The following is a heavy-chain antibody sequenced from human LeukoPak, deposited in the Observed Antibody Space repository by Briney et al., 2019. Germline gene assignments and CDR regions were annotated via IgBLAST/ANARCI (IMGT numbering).Heavy chain of an antibody. CDR1: GFTFSSSW. D-gene: IGHD4-17*01. Sequence: GGSLRLSCSASGFTFSSSWMNWVRQAPGKGLEWVSYISSSGSTIYYADSVKGRFTISRDNAKNSLYLQMNSLRAEDTAVYYCASCDYGDLYYFDYWGQGTLVTVSS. V-gene: IGHV3-48*03. CDR3: ASCDYGDLYYFDY. CDR2: ISSSGSTI. J-gene: IGHJ4*02.